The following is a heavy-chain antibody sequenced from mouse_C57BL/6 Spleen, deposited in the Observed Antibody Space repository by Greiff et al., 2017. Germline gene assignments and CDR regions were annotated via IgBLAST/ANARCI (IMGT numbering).Heavy chain of an antibody. CDR2: IAPSSGGT. CDR3: ASEEYYGSRTKGFAY. D-gene: IGHD1-1*01. V-gene: IGHV1-72*01. CDR1: GSTFTSYW. J-gene: IGHJ3*01. Sequence: VKLQQPGAEFVKPGASVKLSCKASGSTFTSYWMPWVKQRPGQGLEWIGSIAPSSGGTKYTEKFKGKATLTLDKPSRTAYMQLSSLISEDCAVYYCASEEYYGSRTKGFAYWGKGTLVTVSA.